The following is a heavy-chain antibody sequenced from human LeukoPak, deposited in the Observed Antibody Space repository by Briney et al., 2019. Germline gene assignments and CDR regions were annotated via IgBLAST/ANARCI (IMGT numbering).Heavy chain of an antibody. CDR1: GFTFDAYG. V-gene: IGHV3-20*01. J-gene: IGHJ4*02. D-gene: IGHD1-26*01. Sequence: PGESLRLSCAASGFTFDAYGMTWVRQAPGKGLEWVSGINWNGGTTGYADSVKGRFTISRDNAKNSLYLQISSLRAEDTALYHCARTRYSGSYGGADYWGQGTLVTVSS. CDR2: INWNGGTT. CDR3: ARTRYSGSYGGADY.